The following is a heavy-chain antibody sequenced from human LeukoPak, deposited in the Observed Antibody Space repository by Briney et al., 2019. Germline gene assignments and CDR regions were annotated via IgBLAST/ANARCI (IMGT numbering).Heavy chain of an antibody. CDR2: IGSTGNYI. Sequence: GGSLRLSCAASGFTFSTYGMNWVRQAPGKGLEWVSSIGSTGNYIYYADSLKGRFTISRDNAKNSLYLQMDSLRAEDTAVYYCARGQYADILTWPPAEYWGQGTLVIVSS. V-gene: IGHV3-21*01. D-gene: IGHD3-9*01. J-gene: IGHJ4*02. CDR1: GFTFSTYG. CDR3: ARGQYADILTWPPAEY.